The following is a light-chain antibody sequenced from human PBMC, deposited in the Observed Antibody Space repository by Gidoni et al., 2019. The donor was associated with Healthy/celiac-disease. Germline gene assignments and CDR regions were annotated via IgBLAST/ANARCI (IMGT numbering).Light chain of an antibody. V-gene: IGLV1-44*01. Sequence: QSVLTQPPSASGTPGQRVTISCSGSSSNIGSNTVNWYQQLPGTAPKLLIYSNNQRPSGVPDRFSGSKSGTSASLAISGLQSEDEADYYCAEWDDSLNGHWVFGGGTKLTVL. CDR3: AEWDDSLNGHWV. J-gene: IGLJ3*02. CDR1: SSNIGSNT. CDR2: SNN.